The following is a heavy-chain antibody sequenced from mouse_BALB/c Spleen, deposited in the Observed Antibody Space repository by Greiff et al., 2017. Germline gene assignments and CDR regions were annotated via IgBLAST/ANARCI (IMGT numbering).Heavy chain of an antibody. CDR3: ARGYYGSFYAMDY. CDR2: ISSGGST. J-gene: IGHJ4*01. Sequence: EVQGVESGGGLVKPGGSLKLSCAASGFTFSSYAMSWVRQTPEKRLEWVASISSGGSTYYPDSVKGRFTISRDNARNILYLQMSSLRSEDTAMYYCARGYYGSFYAMDYWGQGTSVTVSS. D-gene: IGHD1-1*01. CDR1: GFTFSSYA. V-gene: IGHV5-6-5*01.